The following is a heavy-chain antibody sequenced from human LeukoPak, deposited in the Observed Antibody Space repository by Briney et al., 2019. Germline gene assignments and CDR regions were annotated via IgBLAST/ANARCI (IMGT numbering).Heavy chain of an antibody. V-gene: IGHV3-33*01. CDR2: IWYDGSNK. D-gene: IGHD2-2*01. Sequence: GGSLRLSCAASGFTFSSYGMHWVRQAPGKGLEWVAVIWYDGSNKYYADSVKGRFTISRDNSKNTLYLQMNSLRAEDTAVYYCARDLVPAAIAPTPYYYYYGMDVWGQGTTVTVSS. CDR1: GFTFSSYG. J-gene: IGHJ6*02. CDR3: ARDLVPAAIAPTPYYYYYGMDV.